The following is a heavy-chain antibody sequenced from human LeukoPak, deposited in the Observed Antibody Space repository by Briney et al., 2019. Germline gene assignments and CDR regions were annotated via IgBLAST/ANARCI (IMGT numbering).Heavy chain of an antibody. J-gene: IGHJ4*02. CDR2: ISWDGGST. D-gene: IGHD4-23*01. CDR3: ARDHYGGNSGLDY. Sequence: GGSLRLSCAASGFTFDDYAMHWVRQAPGKGLEWVSLISWDGGSTYYADSVKGRFTISRDNSKNTLYLQMNSLRAEDTAVYYCARDHYGGNSGLDYWGQGTLVTVSS. CDR1: GFTFDDYA. V-gene: IGHV3-43D*03.